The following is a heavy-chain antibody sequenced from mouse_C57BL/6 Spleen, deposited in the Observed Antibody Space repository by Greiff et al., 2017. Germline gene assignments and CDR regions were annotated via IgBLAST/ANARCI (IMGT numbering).Heavy chain of an antibody. V-gene: IGHV1-39*01. CDR1: GYSFTDYN. CDR3: ARSSTMVTTRAMDY. D-gene: IGHD2-2*01. CDR2: INPNYGTT. J-gene: IGHJ4*01. Sequence: VQLKESGPELVKPGASVKISCKASGYSFTDYNMNWVKQSNGKSLEWIGVINPNYGTTSYNQKFKGKATLTVDQSSSTAYMQLNSLTSEDSAVYYCARSSTMVTTRAMDYWGQGTSVTVSS.